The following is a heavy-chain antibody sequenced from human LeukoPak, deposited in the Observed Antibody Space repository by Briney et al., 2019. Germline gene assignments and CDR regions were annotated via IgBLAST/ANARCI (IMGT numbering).Heavy chain of an antibody. CDR3: AKVTTKDSSGYYYFDY. CDR2: ISGSGGST. Sequence: GGSLRLSCVASGFDFGTYAMSWVRQAPGKGLEWVSAISGSGGSTYYADSVKGRFTISRDNSKNTLYLQMNSLRAEDTAVYYCAKVTTKDSSGYYYFDYWGQGTLVTVSS. J-gene: IGHJ4*02. D-gene: IGHD3-22*01. V-gene: IGHV3-23*01. CDR1: GFDFGTYA.